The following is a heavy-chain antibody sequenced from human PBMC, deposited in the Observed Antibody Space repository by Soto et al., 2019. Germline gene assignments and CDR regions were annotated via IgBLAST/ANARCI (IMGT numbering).Heavy chain of an antibody. J-gene: IGHJ3*02. V-gene: IGHV3-23*01. Sequence: GGSLRLSCAASGSTFSSYAMSWVRQAPGKGLEWVSVISGSGDSTYYADSVKGRFTISRHNSKNTLYLQMNSLRAEDTAVYYCARAFSPITRVAFDIWGQGTMVTVSS. CDR1: GSTFSSYA. CDR2: ISGSGDST. D-gene: IGHD3-10*01. CDR3: ARAFSPITRVAFDI.